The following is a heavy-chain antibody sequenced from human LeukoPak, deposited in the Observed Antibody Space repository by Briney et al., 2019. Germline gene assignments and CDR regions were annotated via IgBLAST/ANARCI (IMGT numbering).Heavy chain of an antibody. CDR1: GFRLSDYY. CDR3: ARDRAANQDWVEFDP. Sequence: GGSLRLSCAVSGFRLSDYYMSWVRQAPGKGVEWVGLIRDSGEAFYADFARGRFAISRDGSENTLYLQMNSLRVEDTAVYFCARDRAANQDWVEFDPWGQGTPVSVSS. D-gene: IGHD3/OR15-3a*01. J-gene: IGHJ5*02. V-gene: IGHV3-66*03. CDR2: IRDSGEA.